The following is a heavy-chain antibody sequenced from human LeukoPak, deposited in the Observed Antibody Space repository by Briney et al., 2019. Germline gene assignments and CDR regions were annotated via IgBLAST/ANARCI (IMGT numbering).Heavy chain of an antibody. D-gene: IGHD5-24*01. J-gene: IGHJ3*02. CDR1: GFIFSSYW. V-gene: IGHV3-7*02. Sequence: QPGRSLRLSCAASGFIFSSYWMSWVRQAPGKGLEWVANIKQDGSEKNYADSVTGRFTISRDNAKNSLYLQMNSLRAEDTAVYYCAGVMANDAFDIWGQGTMVTVSS. CDR3: AGVMANDAFDI. CDR2: IKQDGSEK.